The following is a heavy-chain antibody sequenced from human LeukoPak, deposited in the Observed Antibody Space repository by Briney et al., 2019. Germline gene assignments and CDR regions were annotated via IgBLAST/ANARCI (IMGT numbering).Heavy chain of an antibody. Sequence: SETLSLTCTVSGGSISSYYWSWIRQPPGKGLEWIGYIYYSGSTNYNPSLKSRVTISVDTSMNQFSLKLSSVTAADTAVYYCARQTSIAVEIDYWGQGTLVTVSS. D-gene: IGHD6-19*01. CDR2: IYYSGST. CDR3: ARQTSIAVEIDY. CDR1: GGSISSYY. J-gene: IGHJ4*02. V-gene: IGHV4-59*01.